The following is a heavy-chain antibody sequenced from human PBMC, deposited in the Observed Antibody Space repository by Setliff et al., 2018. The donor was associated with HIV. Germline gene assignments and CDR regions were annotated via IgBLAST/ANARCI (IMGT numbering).Heavy chain of an antibody. V-gene: IGHV1-46*03. D-gene: IGHD3-16*01. Sequence: WASVKVSCKSSGYTFTDYFMHWVRQAPGQGLEWMGGTIPMVLVPIYAQKFQGRLTITTDESTGTAYMDLSGLRSEDTAVYYCARVSRGQDPGGHYYMDVWGEGTTVTVSS. J-gene: IGHJ6*03. CDR1: GYTFTDYF. CDR3: ARVSRGQDPGGHYYMDV. CDR2: TIPMVLVP.